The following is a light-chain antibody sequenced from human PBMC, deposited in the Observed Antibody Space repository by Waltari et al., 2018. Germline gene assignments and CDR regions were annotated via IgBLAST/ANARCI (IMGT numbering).Light chain of an antibody. CDR2: AAS. CDR3: QQSYSAPWT. J-gene: IGKJ1*01. CDR1: QSISSY. Sequence: DIQMTQSPSSLSASVGYRVTIPCRASQSISSYLNWYQQKPGKAPKLLIYAASSLQSGVPSRFSGSGSGTDFTLTISSPQPEDFATYYCQQSYSAPWTFGQGTKVGIK. V-gene: IGKV1-39*01.